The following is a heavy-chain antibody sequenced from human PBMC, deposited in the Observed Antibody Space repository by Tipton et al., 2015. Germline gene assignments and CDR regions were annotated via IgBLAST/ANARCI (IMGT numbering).Heavy chain of an antibody. CDR2: INHSGST. CDR3: ARAWGYSSWYATRTWFDP. D-gene: IGHD6-13*01. J-gene: IGHJ5*02. CDR1: GGSFSGYY. Sequence: LRLSCAVYGGSFSGYYWSWIRQPPGKGLEWIGEINHSGSTNYNPSLKSRVTISVDTSKNQFSLRLSSVTAADTAVYYCARAWGYSSWYATRTWFDPWGQGTLVTVSS. V-gene: IGHV4-34*01.